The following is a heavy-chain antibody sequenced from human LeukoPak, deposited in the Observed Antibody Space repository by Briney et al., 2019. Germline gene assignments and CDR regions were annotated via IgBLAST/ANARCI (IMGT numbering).Heavy chain of an antibody. CDR3: AKDGGTYHYDSSGYYGEVVEYYFDY. D-gene: IGHD3-22*01. CDR1: GFTFSSYA. V-gene: IGHV3-23*01. J-gene: IGHJ4*02. Sequence: GGSLRLSCAASGFTFSSYAMSWVRQAPGKGLEWVSAISGSGGSTYYADSVKGRFTISRDNSKNTLYLQMNSLRAEDTAVYYCAKDGGTYHYDSSGYYGEVVEYYFDYWGQGTLVTVSS. CDR2: ISGSGGST.